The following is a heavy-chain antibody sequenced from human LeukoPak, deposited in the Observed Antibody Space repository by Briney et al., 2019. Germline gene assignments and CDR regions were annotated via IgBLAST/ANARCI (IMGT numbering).Heavy chain of an antibody. CDR3: ARDRVTGTTYWFDP. V-gene: IGHV3-7*01. D-gene: IGHD1-7*01. J-gene: IGHJ5*02. CDR1: GFTFSSYW. Sequence: GGSLRLSCAASGFTFSSYWMSWVHQAPGKGLEWVANIKQDGSEKYYVDSVKGRFTISRDNAKNSLYLQMNSLRAEDTAVYYCARDRVTGTTYWFDPWGQGTLVTVSS. CDR2: IKQDGSEK.